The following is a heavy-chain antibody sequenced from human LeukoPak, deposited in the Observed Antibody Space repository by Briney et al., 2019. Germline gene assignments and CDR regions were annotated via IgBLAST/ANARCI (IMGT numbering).Heavy chain of an antibody. CDR2: IYHSGST. Sequence: PSETLSLTCTVSGGSISSSSYYWGWIRQPPGKGLEWIGSIYHSGSTYYNPSLKSRVTISVDTSKNQFSLKLSPVTAADTAVYYCARHAYYDFWSGYYTSDYFDYWGQGTLVTVSS. J-gene: IGHJ4*02. CDR1: GGSISSSSYY. D-gene: IGHD3-3*01. V-gene: IGHV4-39*01. CDR3: ARHAYYDFWSGYYTSDYFDY.